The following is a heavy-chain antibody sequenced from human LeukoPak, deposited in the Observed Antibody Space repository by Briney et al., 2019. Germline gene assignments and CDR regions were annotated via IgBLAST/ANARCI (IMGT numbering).Heavy chain of an antibody. CDR1: GGSISSNNW. D-gene: IGHD3-10*01. CDR3: ARDRREYAFDI. Sequence: SETLCLTCAVSGGSISSNNWWSWVRQPPGKGLEWIGEIYHSGSTNYNPSLKSRVTISVDKSKNQFSLKLSSVTAADTAVYYCARDRREYAFDIWGQGTMVTVSS. CDR2: IYHSGST. V-gene: IGHV4-4*02. J-gene: IGHJ3*02.